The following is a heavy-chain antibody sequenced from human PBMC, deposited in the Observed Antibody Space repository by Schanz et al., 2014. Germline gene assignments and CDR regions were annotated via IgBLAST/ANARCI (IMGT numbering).Heavy chain of an antibody. J-gene: IGHJ6*03. Sequence: EVQLVESGGGLIQPGGSLRLSCAASGFDFSSYSMNWVRQAPGKGLEWLSVISASGGSTYYADSVKGRFTISRDNSKNTLYLQMDSLRAEDTAVYYCARVKYCTIARCYRTEAEGIYYMDVWGKGTTVTVSS. D-gene: IGHD2-8*01. CDR2: ISASGGST. CDR3: ARVKYCTIARCYRTEAEGIYYMDV. V-gene: IGHV3-23*04. CDR1: GFDFSSYS.